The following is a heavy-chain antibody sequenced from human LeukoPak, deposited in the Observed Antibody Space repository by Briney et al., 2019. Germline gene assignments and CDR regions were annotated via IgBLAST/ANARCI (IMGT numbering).Heavy chain of an antibody. V-gene: IGHV3-48*04. D-gene: IGHD5-18*01. J-gene: IGHJ4*02. Sequence: TGGSLRLSCAASGFTFSSYSMNWVRQAPGKGLEWVSYISSSSSTIYYADSVKGRFTISRDNAKNSLYLQMNSLRAEDTAVYYCASRGSLWSGEGYSYGYWGQGTLVAVSS. CDR1: GFTFSSYS. CDR2: ISSSSSTI. CDR3: ASRGSLWSGEGYSYGY.